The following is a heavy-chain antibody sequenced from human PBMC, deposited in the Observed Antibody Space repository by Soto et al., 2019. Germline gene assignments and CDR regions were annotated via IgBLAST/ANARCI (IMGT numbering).Heavy chain of an antibody. V-gene: IGHV4-4*02. CDR3: ARVWGALAPIAGWFGP. CDR1: NGSITSGNW. Sequence: QVQLQESGPGLVKPSGTLSLTCAVSNGSITSGNWWSWVRQPPGKGLEWIGDIYQTGSTNYNPSLRSRVIISVDKSKNNFSLSLSSVTAADTAVYFCARVWGALAPIAGWFGPWGRGILVTVCS. J-gene: IGHJ5*02. CDR2: IYQTGST. D-gene: IGHD3-16*01.